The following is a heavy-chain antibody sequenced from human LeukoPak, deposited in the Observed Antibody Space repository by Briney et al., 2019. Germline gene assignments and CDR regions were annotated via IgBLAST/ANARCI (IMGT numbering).Heavy chain of an antibody. CDR3: AKASVGALRGVFDY. D-gene: IGHD1-26*01. V-gene: IGHV3-30*02. Sequence: GGSLRLSCAASGFTFSSYGIHWVRQAPGKGLEWVAVIWYDGSNKYYADSVKGRFTISRDNSKNTLYLQMNSLRAEDTAVYYCAKASVGALRGVFDYWGQGTLVTVSS. CDR2: IWYDGSNK. CDR1: GFTFSSYG. J-gene: IGHJ4*02.